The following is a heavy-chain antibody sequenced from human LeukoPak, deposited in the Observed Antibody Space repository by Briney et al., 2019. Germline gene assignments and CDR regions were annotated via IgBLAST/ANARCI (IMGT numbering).Heavy chain of an antibody. V-gene: IGHV3-9*01. J-gene: IGHJ6*03. D-gene: IGHD5-18*01. CDR1: GFTFDDYA. CDR2: INWNSGSI. Sequence: GGSLRLSCAVSGFTFDDYAMHWVRQAPGKGLEWVSGINWNSGSIGYADSVKGRFTISRDNAKNSLYLQMNSLRAEDTALYYCAKSGIIQGYYFYYMDVWGKGTTVTISS. CDR3: AKSGIIQGYYFYYMDV.